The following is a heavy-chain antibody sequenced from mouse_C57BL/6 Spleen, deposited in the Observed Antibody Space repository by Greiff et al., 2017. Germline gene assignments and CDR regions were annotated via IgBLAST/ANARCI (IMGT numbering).Heavy chain of an antibody. CDR3: AGEYGYYYFDY. V-gene: IGHV1-22*01. CDR2: INPNNGGT. CDR1: GYTFTDYN. J-gene: IGHJ2*01. D-gene: IGHD2-10*02. Sequence: EVQLQQPGPELVKPGASVKMSCKASGYTFTDYNMHWVKQSHGKSLEWIGYINPNNGGTSYNQKFKGKATLTVNKSSSTASMELSSLTSEDSAVYYCAGEYGYYYFDYWGQGTTLTVSS.